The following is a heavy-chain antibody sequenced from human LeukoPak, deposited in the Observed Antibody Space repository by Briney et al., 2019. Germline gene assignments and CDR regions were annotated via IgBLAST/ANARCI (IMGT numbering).Heavy chain of an antibody. D-gene: IGHD2-15*01. Sequence: SETLSLTCAVYGGSFSGYYWSWIRQPPGKGLEWIGEINRSGSTNYNPSLKSRVTVSVDTSKNQFSLKLSSVTAADTAVYYCARGYCSGGSCYSRLGYFDYWGQGTLVTVSS. CDR3: ARGYCSGGSCYSRLGYFDY. CDR1: GGSFSGYY. V-gene: IGHV4-34*01. J-gene: IGHJ4*02. CDR2: INRSGST.